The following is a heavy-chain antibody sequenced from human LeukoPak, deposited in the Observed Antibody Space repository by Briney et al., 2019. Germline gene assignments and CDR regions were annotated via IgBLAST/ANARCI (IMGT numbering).Heavy chain of an antibody. CDR3: ARDPGPRVGATTGYYYYGMDV. J-gene: IGHJ6*02. CDR2: ISSSSSYI. V-gene: IGHV3-21*01. Sequence: PGGALRDSRVASLFTPSRYSIYWVRPAPGKGLEWVSSISSSSSYIYYADSVNGRFTIPRDNAKNSLYLHMNSLRAEDTAVYYCARDPGPRVGATTGYYYYGMDVWGQGTTVTVSS. CDR1: LFTPSRYS. D-gene: IGHD1-26*01.